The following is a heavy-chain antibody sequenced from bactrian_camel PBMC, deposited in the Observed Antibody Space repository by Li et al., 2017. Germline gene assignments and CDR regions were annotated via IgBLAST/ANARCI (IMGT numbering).Heavy chain of an antibody. CDR2: IYTGGGRT. CDR1: GYSYSYYA. CDR3: AADWYPVPQCPNRRASDFRY. V-gene: IGHV3S31*01. Sequence: DVQLVESGGGEVQAGGSLELSCEVSGYSYSYYAMGWFRQSPGKDREGVAAIYTGGGRTFYADSVKGRFTISLDNAKNILYLQMNILKPEDRAMYYCAADWYPVPQCPNRRASDFRYWGQGTQVTVS. D-gene: IGHD6*01. J-gene: IGHJ6*01.